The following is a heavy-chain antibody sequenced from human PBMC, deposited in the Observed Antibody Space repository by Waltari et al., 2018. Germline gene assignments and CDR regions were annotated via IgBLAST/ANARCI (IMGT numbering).Heavy chain of an antibody. Sequence: QVPLVQSWAEVKKPGPSVKVSCKTSGYTFTAYYMHWVRQAPGKGLEWMGWINCNTGDRDYAQKFRGRVTMTRETSLTTVYMEMNRLTSDDTAVYYCAREDIVATKVFDDWGHGTLVTVSS. J-gene: IGHJ4*01. V-gene: IGHV1-2*02. CDR3: AREDIVATKVFDD. CDR1: GYTFTAYY. CDR2: INCNTGDR. D-gene: IGHD5-12*01.